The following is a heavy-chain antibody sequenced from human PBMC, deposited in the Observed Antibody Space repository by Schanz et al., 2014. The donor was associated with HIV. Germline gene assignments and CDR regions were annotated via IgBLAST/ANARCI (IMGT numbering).Heavy chain of an antibody. J-gene: IGHJ4*02. Sequence: QVQLQESGPGLVKPSQTLSLTCTVSGGSISRGYYYWNWIRQSPGKGLEWIGEINHSGSTNYNPSLKSRVSMSVDTSKNQFSLKLSSVTAADTAVYYCARGEQSGGYDILTGYYPHYYFDYWGQGTPVTVSS. D-gene: IGHD3-9*01. CDR1: GGSISRGYYY. CDR3: ARGEQSGGYDILTGYYPHYYFDY. V-gene: IGHV4-30-4*08. CDR2: INHSGST.